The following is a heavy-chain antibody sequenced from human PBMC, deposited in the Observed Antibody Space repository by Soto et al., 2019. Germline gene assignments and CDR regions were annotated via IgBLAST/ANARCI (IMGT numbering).Heavy chain of an antibody. CDR1: GGSISSYY. D-gene: IGHD6-6*01. Sequence: SETLSLTCTVSGGSISSYYWSWIRQPPGKGLEWIGYIYYSGSTNYNPSLKGRVTISVDTSKNQFSLKLSSVTAADTAVYYCARDSLHSSSSDYYYYYMDVWGKGTTVTVSS. J-gene: IGHJ6*03. CDR3: ARDSLHSSSSDYYYYYMDV. V-gene: IGHV4-59*01. CDR2: IYYSGST.